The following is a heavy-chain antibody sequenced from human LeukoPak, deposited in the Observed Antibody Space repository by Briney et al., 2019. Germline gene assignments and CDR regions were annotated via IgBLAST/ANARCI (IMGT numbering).Heavy chain of an antibody. V-gene: IGHV4-31*03. CDR1: GGSISSGGYY. D-gene: IGHD3-9*01. Sequence: PSQTLSLTCTVSGGSISSGGYYWSWIRQHPGKGLEWIGYIYYSGSTYYNPSLKSRVTISVDTSKNQLSLKLSSVTAADTAVYYCARGVGYYDILTGYLPGGGYFDYWGQGTLVTVSS. CDR3: ARGVGYYDILTGYLPGGGYFDY. CDR2: IYYSGST. J-gene: IGHJ4*02.